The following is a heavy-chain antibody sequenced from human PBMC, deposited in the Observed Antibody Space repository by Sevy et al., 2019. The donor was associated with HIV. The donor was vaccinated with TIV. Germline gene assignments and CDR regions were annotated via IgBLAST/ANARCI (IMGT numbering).Heavy chain of an antibody. Sequence: ASVKVSCKGSGNTLTRLSTHWVRQAPGKGLEWMGSFDPEDGERIYSQKFQGRVTMTEDTSTDTAYMDLSSLRSDDTAVYYCAATREYYYGNSCYSDFWGQGTLVTVSS. J-gene: IGHJ4*02. D-gene: IGHD3-10*01. CDR2: FDPEDGER. CDR1: GNTLTRLS. V-gene: IGHV1-24*01. CDR3: AATREYYYGNSCYSDF.